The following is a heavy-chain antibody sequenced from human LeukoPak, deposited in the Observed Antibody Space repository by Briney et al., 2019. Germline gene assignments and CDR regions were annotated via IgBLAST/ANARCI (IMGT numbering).Heavy chain of an antibody. D-gene: IGHD3-9*01. CDR1: GFTFSSSG. CDR3: ARDRIRYFDWPSGGFDP. J-gene: IGHJ5*02. V-gene: IGHV3-7*01. CDR2: IKQDGSEK. Sequence: PGGSLRLSCAASGFTFSSSGISWVRQAPGKGLEWVANIKQDGSEKYYVDSVKGRFTISRDNAKNSLYLQMNSLRAEDTAVYYCARDRIRYFDWPSGGFDPWGQGTLVTVSS.